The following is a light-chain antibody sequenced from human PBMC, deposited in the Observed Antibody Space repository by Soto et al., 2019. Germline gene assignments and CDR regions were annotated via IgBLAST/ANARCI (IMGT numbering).Light chain of an antibody. J-gene: IGKJ1*01. V-gene: IGKV3D-11*02. CDR1: QSVDTY. CDR2: DVS. CDR3: HENSNWQGS. Sequence: EIVLTQSPGTLSLFPGERATLSCRASQSVDTYLAWYQQTPGQPPRLLLYDVSKRAAGIPARFSGSGSGTDFTLTMSSLEPEEFAVYYGHENSNWQGSFGRGTKVDIK.